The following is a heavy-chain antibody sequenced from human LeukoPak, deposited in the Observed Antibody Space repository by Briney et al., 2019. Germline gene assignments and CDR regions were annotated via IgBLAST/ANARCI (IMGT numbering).Heavy chain of an antibody. CDR1: GFPFSSYW. CDR2: IGQDGSET. Sequence: PGGSLRLSCRASGFPFSSYWMTWVRQAPGKGLEWLANIGQDGSETKYMDSVKGRFTISRDNAKNSLYLQMNSLRAEDTAVYYCAKAGATTVTAFEVYYWGQGTLVTVSS. V-gene: IGHV3-7*01. J-gene: IGHJ4*02. D-gene: IGHD4-17*01. CDR3: AKAGATTVTAFEVYY.